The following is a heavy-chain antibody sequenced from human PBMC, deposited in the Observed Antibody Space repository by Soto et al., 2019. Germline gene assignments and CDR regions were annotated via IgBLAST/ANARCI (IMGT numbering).Heavy chain of an antibody. Sequence: GGSLRLSCAASGFTFSSYSMNWVRQAPGKGLEWVSSISGSSSYIYYADSVKGRFTISRDNAKNSLYLQMNSLRAEDTAVYYCARDPGAAVAALNWFDPWGQGTLVTVSS. D-gene: IGHD6-25*01. CDR3: ARDPGAAVAALNWFDP. CDR2: ISGSSSYI. V-gene: IGHV3-21*01. J-gene: IGHJ5*02. CDR1: GFTFSSYS.